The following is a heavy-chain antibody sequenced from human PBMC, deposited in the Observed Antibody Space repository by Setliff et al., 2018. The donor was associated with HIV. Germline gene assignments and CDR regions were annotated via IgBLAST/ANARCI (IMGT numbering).Heavy chain of an antibody. CDR3: ARIKAFGSGSYPLDS. CDR1: VESFSGFY. CDR2: INHSGST. Sequence: KPSETLSLTCAVYVESFSGFYWSWIRQPPGKGLEWIGEINHSGSTNYNPSLKSRVTISVDTSKNQFSLKLHSVTAADTAVYYCARIKAFGSGSYPLDSWGQGTPVTVS. J-gene: IGHJ4*02. V-gene: IGHV4-34*01. D-gene: IGHD3-10*01.